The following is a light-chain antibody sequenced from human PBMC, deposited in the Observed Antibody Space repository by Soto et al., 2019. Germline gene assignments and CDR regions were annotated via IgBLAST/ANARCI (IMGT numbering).Light chain of an antibody. CDR1: QSVGSSY. J-gene: IGKJ1*01. V-gene: IGKV3-20*01. Sequence: EIVLTQSPGTLSLSPGERATLSCRASQSVGSSYVGWYQHKPGQVPRLVIYGASSRATGIADRFSGSGSGTDFTLTISRLEPEDFELYYCQHFGNSRTFGQGTKVEIK. CDR3: QHFGNSRT. CDR2: GAS.